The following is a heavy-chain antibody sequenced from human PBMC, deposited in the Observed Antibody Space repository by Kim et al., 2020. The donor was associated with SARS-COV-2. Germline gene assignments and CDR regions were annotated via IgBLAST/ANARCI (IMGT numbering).Heavy chain of an antibody. J-gene: IGHJ4*02. D-gene: IGHD3-22*01. CDR1: GGSISSGGYY. CDR3: ARETSGGYSSGYYFFDY. Sequence: SETLSLTCTVSGGSISSGGYYWSWIRQHPGKGLEWIGYIYYSGSTYYNPSLKSRVTISVDTSKNQFSLKLSSVTAADTAVYYCARETSGGYSSGYYFFDYWGQGTLVTVSS. CDR2: IYYSGST. V-gene: IGHV4-31*03.